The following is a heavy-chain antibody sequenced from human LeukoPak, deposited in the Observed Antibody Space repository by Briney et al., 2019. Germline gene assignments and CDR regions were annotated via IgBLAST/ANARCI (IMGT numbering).Heavy chain of an antibody. CDR1: GYTFTSYD. Sequence: GASVKVSCKASGYTFTSYDINWVRQATGQGLEWMGWMNPNSGNTGYAQKFQGRVTITRNTSISTAYMELSSLRSEDTAVYYCATNYYGSGSYSFDIWGQGTMVTVSS. J-gene: IGHJ3*02. CDR3: ATNYYGSGSYSFDI. CDR2: MNPNSGNT. V-gene: IGHV1-8*03. D-gene: IGHD3-10*01.